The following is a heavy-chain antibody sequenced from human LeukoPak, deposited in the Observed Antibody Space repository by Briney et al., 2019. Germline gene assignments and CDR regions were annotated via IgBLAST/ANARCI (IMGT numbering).Heavy chain of an antibody. V-gene: IGHV3-7*01. CDR2: LHADGVEQ. J-gene: IGHJ4*02. CDR1: GFSLSGYW. D-gene: IGHD6-13*01. CDR3: ARGAGGFDY. Sequence: GGSLRLSCAASGFSLSGYWMSWVRQAPGKGLEWVARLHADGVEQYYVDSVKGRFTMSRDNAENSLYLQMNSLRVEDTAVYYCARGAGGFDYWGQGILVTVSS.